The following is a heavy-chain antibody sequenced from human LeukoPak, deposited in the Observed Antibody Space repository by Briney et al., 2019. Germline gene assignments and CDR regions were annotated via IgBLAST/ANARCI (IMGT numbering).Heavy chain of an antibody. D-gene: IGHD2-15*01. Sequence: ASVKVSCKASGDTFSNYAISWVRQAPGQGLEWMARIIPIFATVNYAQNFQGRVTITADKSTTTAYMELSSLRSEDTAVYYCARADCSGAACSNWFDPWGQGTLVTVSS. CDR1: GDTFSNYA. V-gene: IGHV1-69*06. J-gene: IGHJ5*02. CDR2: IIPIFATV. CDR3: ARADCSGAACSNWFDP.